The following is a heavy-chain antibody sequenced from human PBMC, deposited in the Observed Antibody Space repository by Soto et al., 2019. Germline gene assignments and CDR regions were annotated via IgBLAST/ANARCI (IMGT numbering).Heavy chain of an antibody. Sequence: EVQLEESGGGLVQPGGSLRLSCAASGFSFSSYWMSWVRQAPGKGPEWVAIVSSVGRDKTYADSVKGRFTISRDNAESSLFLQMNRLRADDTAVYYCARDDRYSGTFDYWGQGALVTVSS. CDR1: GFSFSSYW. D-gene: IGHD3-16*02. J-gene: IGHJ4*02. CDR2: VSSVGRDK. CDR3: ARDDRYSGTFDY. V-gene: IGHV3-7*01.